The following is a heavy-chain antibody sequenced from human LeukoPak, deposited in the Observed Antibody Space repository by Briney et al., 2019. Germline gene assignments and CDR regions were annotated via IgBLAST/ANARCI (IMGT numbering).Heavy chain of an antibody. V-gene: IGHV3-53*01. Sequence: GGSLRLSCAASGFTVSSNYMSWVRQAPGKGLEWVSIIYSGGSTYYADSVKGRLTISRDSSKNTLYLQMNSLRAEDTAVYYCAREPSSGWSYFDYWGQGTLVTVSS. CDR3: AREPSSGWSYFDY. CDR1: GFTVSSNY. CDR2: IYSGGST. J-gene: IGHJ4*02. D-gene: IGHD6-19*01.